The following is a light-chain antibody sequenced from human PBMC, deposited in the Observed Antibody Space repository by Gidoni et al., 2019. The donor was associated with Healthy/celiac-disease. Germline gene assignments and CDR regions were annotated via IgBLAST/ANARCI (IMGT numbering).Light chain of an antibody. CDR3: QQSYSTPP. Sequence: DIQMTQSPSSLSASVGDRVTITCRASQSISSYLNWYQQKPGKAPKLLIYAASSLQSGVTSRFSGSGSGTDFTLTISSLQPEDFATYYCQQSYSTPPFGGGTKVEIK. J-gene: IGKJ4*01. CDR2: AAS. V-gene: IGKV1-39*01. CDR1: QSISSY.